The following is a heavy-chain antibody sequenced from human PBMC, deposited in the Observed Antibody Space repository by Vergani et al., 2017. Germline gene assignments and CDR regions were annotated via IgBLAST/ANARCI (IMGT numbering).Heavy chain of an antibody. Sequence: QVQLQESGPGLVKPSQTLSLTCTVSGGSISSGGYYWSWIRQPPGKGLEWIGYIYYSGSTYYNPSLKSRVTIAVDTSKNQLSLKLSSVTAADTAVYYCARERNYYDRSGYARLFDYWGQGTLVTVSS. V-gene: IGHV4-31*03. CDR1: GGSISSGGYY. CDR3: ARERNYYDRSGYARLFDY. D-gene: IGHD3-22*01. J-gene: IGHJ4*02. CDR2: IYYSGST.